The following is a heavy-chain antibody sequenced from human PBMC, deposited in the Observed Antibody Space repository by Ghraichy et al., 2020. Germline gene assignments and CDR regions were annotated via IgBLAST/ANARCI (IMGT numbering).Heavy chain of an antibody. CDR1: GGSFSGYY. J-gene: IGHJ4*02. CDR2: INHSGST. CDR3: ARHEDMTTVTIIAVAGLNPFDY. Sequence: ETLSLTCAVYGGSFSGYYWSWIRQPPGKGLEWIGEINHSGSTNYNPSLKSRVTISVDTSKNQFSLKLSSVTAADTAVYYCARHEDMTTVTIIAVAGLNPFDYWGQGTLVTVSS. D-gene: IGHD4-11*01. V-gene: IGHV4-34*01.